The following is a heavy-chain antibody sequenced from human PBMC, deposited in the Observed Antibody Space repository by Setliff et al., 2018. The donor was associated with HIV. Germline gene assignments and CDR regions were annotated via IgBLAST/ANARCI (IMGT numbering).Heavy chain of an antibody. CDR2: IVPIFGTA. Sequence: SVKVSCKASGGTFSSYAISWVRQAPGQGLEWMGGIVPIFGTANYAQKFQGRVTMTTDTSTSTAYMELRSLRSDDTAVYYCARDVEHMMDVWGQGTTVTVSS. CDR3: ARDVEHMMDV. CDR1: GGTFSSYA. V-gene: IGHV1-69*05. J-gene: IGHJ6*02.